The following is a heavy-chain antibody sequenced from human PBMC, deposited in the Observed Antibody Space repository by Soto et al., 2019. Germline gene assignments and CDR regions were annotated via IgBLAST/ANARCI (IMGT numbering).Heavy chain of an antibody. CDR3: AKVVVVIAMAAFDAFDI. D-gene: IGHD2-21*01. J-gene: IGHJ3*02. CDR1: GFTFSSYA. V-gene: IGHV3-23*01. CDR2: ISGSGGST. Sequence: GGSLRLSCAASGFTFSSYAMSWVRQAPGKGLEWVSAISGSGGSTYYADSVKGRFTISRDNSKNTLYLQMNSLRAEDTAVYYCAKVVVVIAMAAFDAFDIWGQGTMVTVSS.